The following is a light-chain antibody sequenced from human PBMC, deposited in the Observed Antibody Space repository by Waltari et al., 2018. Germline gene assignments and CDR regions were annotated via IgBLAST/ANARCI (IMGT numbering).Light chain of an antibody. CDR1: QSISSW. CDR3: HQYNSYSPFT. CDR2: RSS. Sequence: DIEMTQSPSTLSASIGDRVTITCRASQSISSWLAWYQQKPGKAPKLLIFRSSSLESGVPSRFSGSVSGTEFTLTISSLQPDDFAIYYCHQYNSYSPFTFGQGTRLDI. V-gene: IGKV1-5*03. J-gene: IGKJ2*01.